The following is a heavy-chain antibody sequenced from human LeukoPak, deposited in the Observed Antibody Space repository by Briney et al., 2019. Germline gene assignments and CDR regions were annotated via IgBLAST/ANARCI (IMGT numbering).Heavy chain of an antibody. CDR3: AKDFKWLYAFDI. V-gene: IGHV3-30*02. CDR1: GFTFSSYA. J-gene: IGHJ3*02. D-gene: IGHD5-12*01. Sequence: GGSLRLSCAASGFTFSSYAMSWVRQAPGKGLEWVAFIRYDGSNKYYADSVKGRFTISRDNSKNTLYLQMNSLRAEDTAVYYCAKDFKWLYAFDIWGQGTMVTVSS. CDR2: IRYDGSNK.